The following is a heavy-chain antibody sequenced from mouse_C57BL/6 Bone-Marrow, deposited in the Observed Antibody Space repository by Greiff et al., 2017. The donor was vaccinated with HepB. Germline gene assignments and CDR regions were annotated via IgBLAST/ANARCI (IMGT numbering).Heavy chain of an antibody. Sequence: QVQLKQPGAELVKPGASVKMSCKASGYTFTSYWITWVKQRPGQGLEWIGDIYPGSGSTNYNEKFKSKATLTVDTSSSTAYMQLSSLTSEDSAVYYCARSPYYYGSSYCYAMDFWGQGTSVTVSA. CDR3: ARSPYYYGSSYCYAMDF. CDR1: GYTFTSYW. J-gene: IGHJ4*01. V-gene: IGHV1-55*01. CDR2: IYPGSGST. D-gene: IGHD1-1*01.